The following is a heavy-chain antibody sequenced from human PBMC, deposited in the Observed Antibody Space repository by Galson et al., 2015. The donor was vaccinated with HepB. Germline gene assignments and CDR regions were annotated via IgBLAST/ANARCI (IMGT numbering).Heavy chain of an antibody. CDR2: ISSRSTSI. CDR1: GFAFSSYS. J-gene: IGHJ3*02. CDR3: ARDGDYSDYYAFDI. V-gene: IGHV3-48*01. Sequence: SLRLSCAASGFAFSSYSMNWVRQAPGKGLEWVSYISSRSTSIYYADAVKGRFTISRDNAKNSLSLQMISLRAEDTALYYCARDGDYSDYYAFDIWGQGTMVTVS. D-gene: IGHD4-11*01.